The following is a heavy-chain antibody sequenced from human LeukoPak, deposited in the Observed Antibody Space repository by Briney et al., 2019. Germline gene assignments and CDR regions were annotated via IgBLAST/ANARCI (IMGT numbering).Heavy chain of an antibody. Sequence: GGSLRLSCAASGFTFSTFAMIWVRQPPGKGLEWVSRIFPSGGEIHYADSVRGRFTISRDNSKSTLYLQMNSLRAEDTAVYYCARSSGWYDKGCDYWGQGTLVTVSS. D-gene: IGHD6-19*01. V-gene: IGHV3-23*01. CDR2: IFPSGGEI. J-gene: IGHJ4*02. CDR3: ARSSGWYDKGCDY. CDR1: GFTFSTFA.